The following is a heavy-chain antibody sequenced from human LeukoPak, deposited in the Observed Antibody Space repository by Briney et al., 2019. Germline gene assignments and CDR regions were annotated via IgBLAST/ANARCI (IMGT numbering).Heavy chain of an antibody. CDR2: ISGSGGST. V-gene: IGHV3-23*01. CDR1: GFTFSSYA. J-gene: IGHJ4*02. Sequence: GGSPRLSCAASGFTFSSYAMSWVRQAPGKGLEWVSAISGSGGSTYYADSMKGRFTISRDNSKNTLYLQMNSLRAEDTAVYYCAKARGSSWLYFDYWGQGTLVTVSS. CDR3: AKARGSSWLYFDY. D-gene: IGHD6-13*01.